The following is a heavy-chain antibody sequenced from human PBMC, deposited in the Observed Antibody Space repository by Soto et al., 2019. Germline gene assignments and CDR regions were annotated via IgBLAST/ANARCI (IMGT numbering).Heavy chain of an antibody. V-gene: IGHV4-59*08. CDR1: NDSISNYY. CDR2: IYYSGST. CDR3: ARPGRDWGAIHY. D-gene: IGHD7-27*01. J-gene: IGHJ4*02. Sequence: QVQLQESGPGLVKPSETLSLTCTGSNDSISNYYWTWIWQPPGKGLEWIGFIYYSGSTNYNPSLQSRVTISVDTSKNQFSLKMNSVTAADTAVYYCARPGRDWGAIHYWGQGTLVTVSS.